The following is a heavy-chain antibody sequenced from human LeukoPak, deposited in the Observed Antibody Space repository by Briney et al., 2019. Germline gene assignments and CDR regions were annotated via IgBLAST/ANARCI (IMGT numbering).Heavy chain of an antibody. J-gene: IGHJ4*02. CDR2: INHSGST. CDR1: GGSFSGYY. D-gene: IGHD4-17*01. V-gene: IGHV4-34*01. CDR3: ARHAAHYGDYNFDY. Sequence: SETLSLTCAVYGGSFSGYYWSWIRQPPGKGLEWIGEINHSGSTNYNPSLKSRVTISVDTSKNQFSLKLSSVTAADTAVYYCARHAAHYGDYNFDYWGQGTLVTVSS.